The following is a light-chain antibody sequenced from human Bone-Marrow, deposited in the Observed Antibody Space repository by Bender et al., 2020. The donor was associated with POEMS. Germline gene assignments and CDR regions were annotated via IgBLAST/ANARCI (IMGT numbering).Light chain of an antibody. CDR1: NSNIGTNA. Sequence: QSVLTQPPSASGTPGQRVTISCSGSNSNIGTNAVNWYQQFPGTATKLLNYSDNQRTSGVPDRFYAFKSGTSAYLAISGLQSEDEADYYCAAWDDGLRGGVFGGGTKLTVL. CDR3: AAWDDGLRGGV. V-gene: IGLV1-44*01. J-gene: IGLJ3*02. CDR2: SDN.